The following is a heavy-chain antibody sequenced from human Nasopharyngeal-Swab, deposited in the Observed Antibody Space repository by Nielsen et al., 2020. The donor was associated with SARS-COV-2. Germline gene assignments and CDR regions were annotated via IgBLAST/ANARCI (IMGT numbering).Heavy chain of an antibody. V-gene: IGHV3-30*04. CDR2: ISYDGSNK. Sequence: GESLKISCAASGFTFSSYAMHWVRQAPGKGLEWVAVISYDGSNKYYADSVKGRFTISRDNSKNTLYLQMNSLRAEDTAVYYCARAHSGSYFSAFDIWDQGTMVTVSS. CDR1: GFTFSSYA. D-gene: IGHD1-26*01. CDR3: ARAHSGSYFSAFDI. J-gene: IGHJ3*02.